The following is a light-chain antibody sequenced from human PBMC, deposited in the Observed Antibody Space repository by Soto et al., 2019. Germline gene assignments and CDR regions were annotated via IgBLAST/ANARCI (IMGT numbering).Light chain of an antibody. Sequence: QSVLTQPASVSGSPGQSITISCTGTSSDVGGYNYVSWYQQHPGKAPKLMIYEVSNRPSGVSNRFSGAKSGNTASLTISGIQVEDGADYYCSSYTSSSSLADLGTGTKVNVL. CDR3: SSYTSSSSLAD. CDR1: SSDVGGYNY. CDR2: EVS. V-gene: IGLV2-14*01. J-gene: IGLJ1*01.